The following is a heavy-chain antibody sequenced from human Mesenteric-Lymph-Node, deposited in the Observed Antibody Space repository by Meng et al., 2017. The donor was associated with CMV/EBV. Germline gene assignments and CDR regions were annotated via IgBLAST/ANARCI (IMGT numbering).Heavy chain of an antibody. CDR1: GFAVNSNY. V-gene: IGHV3-53*01. CDR2: IYSGGYT. D-gene: IGHD2-2*02. Sequence: GESLKISCAASGFAVNSNYMSWVRQAPGKGLEWVSVIYSGGYTYYADSVKGRFTIFRDGFKNTVYLQMNSLRAEDTAVYFCARGCSDKRCYMDFWGQGTLVTVSS. J-gene: IGHJ4*02. CDR3: ARGCSDKRCYMDF.